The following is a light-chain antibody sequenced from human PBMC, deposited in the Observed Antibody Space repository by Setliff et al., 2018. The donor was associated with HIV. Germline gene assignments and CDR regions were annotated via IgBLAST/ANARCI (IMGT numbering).Light chain of an antibody. CDR2: EVN. CDR3: SSSTTNSAYV. V-gene: IGLV2-14*01. CDR1: SSDVGGYTY. Sequence: QSALTQPASVSGSPGQSIANSCTGTSSDVGGYTYVSWYQQHPGKAPKLMIYEVNNRPSGVSDRFSGSKSGNTASLTISGLQAEDEADYYCSSSTTNSAYVFGTGTKGTVL. J-gene: IGLJ1*01.